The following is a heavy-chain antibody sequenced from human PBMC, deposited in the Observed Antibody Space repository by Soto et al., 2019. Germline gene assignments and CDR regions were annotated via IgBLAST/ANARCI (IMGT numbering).Heavy chain of an antibody. CDR2: VYYTGTT. CDR3: ARLGGYYQSLDT. Sequence: QVQLQESGPGLVKPSETLSLTCTVSGGSIDSYYWTWIRQPPGKGLEWIGYVYYTGTTTYSPSLKSRVTISVDTSMNQISLKLSSVTAADTASYYCARLGGYYQSLDTWGQGTLVTVSS. CDR1: GGSIDSYY. J-gene: IGHJ5*02. V-gene: IGHV4-59*08. D-gene: IGHD3-22*01.